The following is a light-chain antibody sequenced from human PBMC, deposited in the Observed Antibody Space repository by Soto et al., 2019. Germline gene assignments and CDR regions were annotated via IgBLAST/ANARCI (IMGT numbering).Light chain of an antibody. J-gene: IGKJ4*01. CDR1: QSVTTN. CDR2: GAS. Sequence: EIVMTQSPATLSVSPGERATLSCRASQSVTTNLPWYQQKPGQAPRFLIYGASTRATGIPARFSGSGSGTEFTLTISSLQSEDFAVYYCQQYDNWPLTFGGGTKVEIK. CDR3: QQYDNWPLT. V-gene: IGKV3-15*01.